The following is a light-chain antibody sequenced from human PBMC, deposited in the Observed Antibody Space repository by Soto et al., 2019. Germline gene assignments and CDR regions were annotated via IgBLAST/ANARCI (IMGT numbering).Light chain of an antibody. CDR3: QQYTSRT. CDR2: GAS. J-gene: IGKJ1*01. CDR1: QSVSSN. Sequence: EIVMTQSPATLSVSPGERATLSCRASQSVSSNLAWYQQKPGQAPRLLIYGASTRATGIPARFSGSGSGTEFTLTISSLQSEDFAVYYCQQYTSRTFGQGTKVEIK. V-gene: IGKV3-15*01.